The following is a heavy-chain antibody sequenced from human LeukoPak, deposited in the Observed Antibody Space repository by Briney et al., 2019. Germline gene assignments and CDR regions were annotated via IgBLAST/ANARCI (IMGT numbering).Heavy chain of an antibody. V-gene: IGHV1-8*01. CDR3: ARGSIVQENYLDY. CDR1: GYTFTSYD. CDR2: MNPNSGNT. J-gene: IGHJ4*02. D-gene: IGHD2-8*01. Sequence: ASVKVSCKASGYTFTSYDINWVRQATGQVLEWMGWMNPNSGNTGYAQKFQGRVTMTRNTSISTAYMELSSLRSEDTAVYYCARGSIVQENYLDYWGQGTLVTVSS.